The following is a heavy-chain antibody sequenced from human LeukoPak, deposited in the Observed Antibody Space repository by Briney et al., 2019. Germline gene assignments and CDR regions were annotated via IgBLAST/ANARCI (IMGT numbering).Heavy chain of an antibody. CDR2: IYYSGST. D-gene: IGHD5-24*01. V-gene: IGHV4-39*01. CDR1: GGSISSSSYY. Sequence: SETLSLTCTVSGGSISSSSYYWGWIRQPPVEGLEWIGSIYYSGSTYYNPSLKSRVTIFVDTSKNQFSLKLSSVTAADTAMYYCARHLRGDGQWWFDPWRQGTLVTVSS. CDR3: ARHLRGDGQWWFDP. J-gene: IGHJ5*02.